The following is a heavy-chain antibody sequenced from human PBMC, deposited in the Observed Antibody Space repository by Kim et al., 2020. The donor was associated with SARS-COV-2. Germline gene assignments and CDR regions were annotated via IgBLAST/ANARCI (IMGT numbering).Heavy chain of an antibody. J-gene: IGHJ3*01. CDR3: ARRGRTSLAFDL. CDR2: IYYSGST. CDR1: GGSISSYY. Sequence: SETLSLTCTVSGGSISSYYWSWIRQPPGKGLEWIGYIYYSGSTNYNPSLKSRVTISIDTSKNQFSLKLSSVTAADTAVYYCARRGRTSLAFDLWGQGTMVTVSS. V-gene: IGHV4-59*08. D-gene: IGHD3-16*01.